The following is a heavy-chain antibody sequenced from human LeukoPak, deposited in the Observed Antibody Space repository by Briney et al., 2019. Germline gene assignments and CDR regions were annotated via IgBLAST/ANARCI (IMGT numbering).Heavy chain of an antibody. CDR1: DSSFTNYW. CDR3: ARAYHGDYRWDY. J-gene: IGHJ4*02. V-gene: IGHV5-51*01. D-gene: IGHD4-17*01. Sequence: KPGESLLISCKGSDSSFTNYWIGWGRQVPGKGLEWIGIIHLDDSDPRYSPPFQGQVTASADKSINTAYLQWSSLKASDTAVYYCARAYHGDYRWDYWGQGTLVTVSS. CDR2: IHLDDSDP.